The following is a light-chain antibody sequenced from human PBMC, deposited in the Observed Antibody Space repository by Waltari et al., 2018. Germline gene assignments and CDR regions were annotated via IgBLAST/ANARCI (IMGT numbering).Light chain of an antibody. V-gene: IGKV1-39*01. CDR1: QSISSY. CDR3: QQSYGTLWT. J-gene: IGKJ1*01. CDR2: AAS. Sequence: DIQMTKSPSSLSASVGDSVTITFRASQSISSYLNWYQQETGKAPKLLIYAASSLKSGVPSRFIGSGSGTDFTLTISSLQPEDFATYYCQQSYGTLWTFGQGTKVEIK.